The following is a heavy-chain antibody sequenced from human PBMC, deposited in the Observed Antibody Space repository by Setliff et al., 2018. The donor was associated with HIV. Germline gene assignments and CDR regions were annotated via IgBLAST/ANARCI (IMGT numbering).Heavy chain of an antibody. Sequence: SETLSRTCAVYNGSFSSYYWSWIRQPPGKGLEWIGEINHSGSTNYNPSLKSRVTISIDTSKKQFYLKVNSVTAADTAVYYCARHWVDSSSWSLYYYYYMDVWGKGTTVTVSS. D-gene: IGHD6-13*01. V-gene: IGHV4-34*01. J-gene: IGHJ6*03. CDR3: ARHWVDSSSWSLYYYYYMDV. CDR2: INHSGST. CDR1: NGSFSSYY.